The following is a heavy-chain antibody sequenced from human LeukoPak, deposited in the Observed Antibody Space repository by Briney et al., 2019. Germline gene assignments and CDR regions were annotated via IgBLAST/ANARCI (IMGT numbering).Heavy chain of an antibody. CDR3: SRASGYCSSTSCYAYYYYYMDV. V-gene: IGHV4-34*01. CDR2: INHSGST. Sequence: SETLSLTCAVYGGSFSGYYWSWIRQPPGKGLEWIGEINHSGSTNYNPSLKSRVTISVDTSKNQFSLKLSSVTAADTAVYYCSRASGYCSSTSCYAYYYYYMDVWGKGTTVTVSS. D-gene: IGHD2-2*01. CDR1: GGSFSGYY. J-gene: IGHJ6*03.